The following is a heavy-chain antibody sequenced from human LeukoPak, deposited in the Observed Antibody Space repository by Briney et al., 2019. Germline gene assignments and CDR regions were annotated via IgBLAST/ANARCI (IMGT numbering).Heavy chain of an antibody. CDR3: AKGIAAAGLEY. CDR1: GGSISSYY. J-gene: IGHJ4*02. CDR2: IYTSGST. V-gene: IGHV4-4*07. D-gene: IGHD6-13*01. Sequence: SETLSLTCTVSGGSISSYYRSWIRQPAGKGLEWIGRIYTSGSTNYNPSLKSRVTISVDKSKNQFSLKLSSVTAADTAVYYCAKGIAAAGLEYWGQGTLVTVSS.